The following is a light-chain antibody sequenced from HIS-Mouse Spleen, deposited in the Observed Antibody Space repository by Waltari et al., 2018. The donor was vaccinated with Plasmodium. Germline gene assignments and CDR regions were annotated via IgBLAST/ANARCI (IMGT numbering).Light chain of an antibody. CDR2: KGS. V-gene: IGLV3-27*01. CDR3: YSAADNNLV. CDR1: VLAKKY. Sequence: SYELTQPSSVSVSPGQTARITCSGDVLAKKYARWFQQKPGQAPVLVIYKGSERPSGIPERVSGSSSGTTVTLTISGAQVEDEADYYCYSAADNNLVFGGGTKLTVL. J-gene: IGLJ3*02.